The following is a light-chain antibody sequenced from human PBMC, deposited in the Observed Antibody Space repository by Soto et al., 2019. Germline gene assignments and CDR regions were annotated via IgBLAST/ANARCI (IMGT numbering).Light chain of an antibody. CDR3: SSYTGSSSFEV. Sequence: QSALTQPASVSGSPGQSITISCTGSSSDVGGHNYVCWYQQHPGKAPKLMIFEVSSRPSGVSNRFSGSKSGNTASLTISGLQAEDEATYYCSSYTGSSSFEVFGGGTKVTVL. CDR2: EVS. CDR1: SSDVGGHNY. J-gene: IGLJ3*02. V-gene: IGLV2-14*01.